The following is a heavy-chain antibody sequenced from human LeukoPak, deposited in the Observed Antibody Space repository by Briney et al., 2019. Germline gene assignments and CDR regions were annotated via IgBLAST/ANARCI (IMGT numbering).Heavy chain of an antibody. J-gene: IGHJ3*02. CDR2: IYYSGST. CDR1: GGSISSGGYY. Sequence: PSETLSLTCTVSGGSISSGGYYWSWIRQPPGKGLEWIGYIYYSGSTNYNPSLKSRVTISVDTSKNQFSLKLSSVTAADTAVYYCARDREYYYDSHGAFDIWGQGTMVTVSS. V-gene: IGHV4-61*08. CDR3: ARDREYYYDSHGAFDI. D-gene: IGHD3-22*01.